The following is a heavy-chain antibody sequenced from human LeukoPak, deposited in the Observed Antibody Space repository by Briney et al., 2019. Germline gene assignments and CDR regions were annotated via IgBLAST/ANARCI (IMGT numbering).Heavy chain of an antibody. V-gene: IGHV4-39*01. CDR3: ARRIAVAGTWWFDP. CDR1: GGSISSSSYY. CDR2: IYYSGST. J-gene: IGHJ5*02. D-gene: IGHD6-19*01. Sequence: SDTLSLTCPVSGGSISSSSYYGGWLRQPPGKGLEWIGSIYYSGSTYYNPSLKSRVTISVDTSKNQFSLKLSSVTAADTAVYYCARRIAVAGTWWFDPWGQGTLVTVSS.